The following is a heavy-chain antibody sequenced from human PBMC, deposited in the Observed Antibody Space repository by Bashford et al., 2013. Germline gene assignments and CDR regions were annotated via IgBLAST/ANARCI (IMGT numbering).Heavy chain of an antibody. Sequence: SGPTLVKPTQTLTLTCTFSGFSLSTSGVGVGWIRQPPGKALEWLALIYWNDDKRYSPSLKSRLTITKDTYQKPGGPYNDQHGPCDTATYYCAHSSYDSRPQWFRPRGAQGTLVHRLL. CDR2: IYWNDDK. V-gene: IGHV2-5*01. D-gene: IGHD3-22*01. J-gene: IGHJ4*02. CDR1: GFSLSTSGVG. CDR3: AHSSYDSRPQWFRPR.